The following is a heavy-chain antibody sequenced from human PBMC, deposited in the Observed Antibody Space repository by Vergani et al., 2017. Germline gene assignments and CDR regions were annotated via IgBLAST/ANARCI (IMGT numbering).Heavy chain of an antibody. J-gene: IGHJ6*02. Sequence: EVQLVQSGAEVKKPGESLKISCTASGYNFPIHWIGWVRQMPGKGLEWMGVIYPGDSDTRYNPSFQGQVTISADKSISTAYLQWSSLKASDTAMYYCARHRGWGLVVVAATPWYYYYGMDVWGQGTTVTVSS. D-gene: IGHD2-15*01. V-gene: IGHV5-51*01. CDR3: ARHRGWGLVVVAATPWYYYYGMDV. CDR2: IYPGDSDT. CDR1: GYNFPIHW.